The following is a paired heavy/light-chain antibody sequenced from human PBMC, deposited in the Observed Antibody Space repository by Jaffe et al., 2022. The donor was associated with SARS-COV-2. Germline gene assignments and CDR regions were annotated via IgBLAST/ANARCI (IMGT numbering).Light chain of an antibody. CDR3: QQYDDYWT. Sequence: DIQMTQSPSTLSASVGDRVTITCRTSQSVNRWLAWYQQKPGRAPQLLIYQASILEGGVPSRFSGSGSGTEFTLTISSLQPDDFATYYCQQYDDYWTFGQGTKVEMK. CDR1: QSVNRW. V-gene: IGKV1-5*03. J-gene: IGKJ1*01. CDR2: QAS.
Heavy chain of an antibody. V-gene: IGHV4-38-2*02. CDR1: GYSISTGYF. CDR3: VRAGRGSNWQAKEYYFDH. CDR2: IYHSGST. Sequence: VQLQGSGPGVVKPSETVSLNCTVSGYSISTGYFWGWVRQPPGKGLEWIGSIYHSGSTFYNPSLKSRVTMSVDISKNQFSLYLTSVTAADTAFYFCVRAGRGSNWQAKEYYFDHWGQGTLVTVSS. J-gene: IGHJ4*02. D-gene: IGHD6-13*01.